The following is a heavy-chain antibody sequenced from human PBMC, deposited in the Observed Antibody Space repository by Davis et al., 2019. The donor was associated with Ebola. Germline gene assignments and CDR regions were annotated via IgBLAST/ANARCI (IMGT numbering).Heavy chain of an antibody. J-gene: IGHJ6*02. CDR3: AKGPHWVDDYWTDAMDV. Sequence: GESLKISCVTSGFTFSRYGMHWVRQAPGKGLEWVAGSKYDGGKDYYAESVQGRFSVSRDSYRSTLFLHMNSLRAEDTAVYYCAKGPHWVDDYWTDAMDVWGQGTTVSVSS. CDR2: SKYDGGKD. V-gene: IGHV3-30*02. D-gene: IGHD3-3*01. CDR1: GFTFSRYG.